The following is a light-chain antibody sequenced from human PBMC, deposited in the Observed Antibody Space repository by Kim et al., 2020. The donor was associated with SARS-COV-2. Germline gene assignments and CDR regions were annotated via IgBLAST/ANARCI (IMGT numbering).Light chain of an antibody. Sequence: ASVEERVTITCRASQDINNYLAWFQQKPGRVPKLLIYAESTLSSGVPSRFSGSGYGTEFTLTLSSLQPEDVATYYCQRYNSGSLAFGGGIKVDIK. CDR3: QRYNSGSLA. CDR2: AES. CDR1: QDINNY. V-gene: IGKV1-27*01. J-gene: IGKJ4*01.